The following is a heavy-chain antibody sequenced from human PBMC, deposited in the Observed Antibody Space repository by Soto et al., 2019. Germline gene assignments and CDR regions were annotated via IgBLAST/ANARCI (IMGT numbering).Heavy chain of an antibody. CDR2: IYHSGST. J-gene: IGHJ4*02. CDR3: ARDKITGLFDY. D-gene: IGHD2-8*02. V-gene: IGHV4-30-2*01. CDR1: GGSISSGGYS. Sequence: PSETLSLTCAVSGGSISSGGYSWSWIWQPPGKGLEWIGYIYHSGSTYYNPSLKSRVTISVDTSKNQFSLKLTSVTAADTAVYYCARDKITGLFDYWGQGTLVTVSS.